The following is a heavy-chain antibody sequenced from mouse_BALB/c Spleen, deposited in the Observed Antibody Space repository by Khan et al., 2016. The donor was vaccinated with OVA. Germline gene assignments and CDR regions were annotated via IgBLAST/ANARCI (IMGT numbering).Heavy chain of an antibody. CDR2: MSSGGSFT. CDR3: SRFITTTTGDYYGMDY. D-gene: IGHD1-2*01. Sequence: EVELVESGGDLVKPGGSLKLSCAASGFIFSSYGMSWVRQPPDKRLEWVATMSSGGSFTYYLDSLKGRFTISSDNAKNTLYLQVNSLKSEDTAMYYCSRFITTTTGDYYGMDYWGQGTSVTVSS. CDR1: GFIFSSYG. J-gene: IGHJ4*01. V-gene: IGHV5-6*01.